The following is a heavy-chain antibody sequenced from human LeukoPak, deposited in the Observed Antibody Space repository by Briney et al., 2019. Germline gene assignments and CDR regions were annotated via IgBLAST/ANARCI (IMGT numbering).Heavy chain of an antibody. CDR3: ARDPNWGSGRAFDI. Sequence: ASVKVSCKASGGTFSSYAISWVRQALGQGLEWMGGIIPIFGTANYAQKFQGRVTITADESTSTAYMELSSLRSEDTAVYYCARDPNWGSGRAFDIWGQGTMVTVSS. V-gene: IGHV1-69*13. CDR1: GGTFSSYA. J-gene: IGHJ3*02. D-gene: IGHD7-27*01. CDR2: IIPIFGTA.